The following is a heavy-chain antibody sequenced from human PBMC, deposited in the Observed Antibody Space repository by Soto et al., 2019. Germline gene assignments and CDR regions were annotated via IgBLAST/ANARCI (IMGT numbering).Heavy chain of an antibody. D-gene: IGHD1-26*01. V-gene: IGHV1-69*12. Sequence: QLVQSGAEVREPGSSGKASCKSSGGTFSSYTGIWVRQAPEKGLEWLGGITPTLNIAKYAEKFQGRVTITADESTSTVNMHMSSLRSEDTAVYFCARGYYTGSNPSSFDYWGQGTVVAVSS. CDR1: GGTFSSYT. CDR3: ARGYYTGSNPSSFDY. CDR2: ITPTLNIA. J-gene: IGHJ4*02.